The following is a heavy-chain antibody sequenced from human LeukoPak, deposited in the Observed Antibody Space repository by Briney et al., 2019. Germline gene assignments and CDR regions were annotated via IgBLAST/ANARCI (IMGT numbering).Heavy chain of an antibody. CDR2: ISAYNGNT. CDR1: GYTFTSYG. J-gene: IGHJ4*02. CDR3: ARAGNYYDSSGYYVPDY. V-gene: IGHV1-18*01. Sequence: GASVKVSCKASGYTFTSYGISWVGQAPGQGLEWMGWISAYNGNTNYAQKLQGRVTMTTDTSTSTAYMELRSLRSDDTAVYYCARAGNYYDSSGYYVPDYWGQGTLVTVSS. D-gene: IGHD3-22*01.